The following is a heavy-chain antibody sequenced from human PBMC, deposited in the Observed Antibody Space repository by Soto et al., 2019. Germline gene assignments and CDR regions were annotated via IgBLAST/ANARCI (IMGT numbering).Heavy chain of an antibody. V-gene: IGHV1-24*01. CDR1: GYTLTELS. D-gene: IGHD6-19*01. CDR2: FDPEDGET. J-gene: IGHJ6*02. Sequence: ASVKVACKVSGYTLTELSMHWVRQAPGKGLEWMGGFDPEDGETIYAQKFQGRVTMTEDTSTDTAYMELSSLRSEDTAVYYCATAVPGHYSSCGMDVSGPAPTLT. CDR3: ATAVPGHYSSCGMDV.